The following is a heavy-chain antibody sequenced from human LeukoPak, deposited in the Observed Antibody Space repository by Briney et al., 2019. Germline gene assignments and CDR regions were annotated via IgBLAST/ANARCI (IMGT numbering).Heavy chain of an antibody. J-gene: IGHJ4*02. D-gene: IGHD6-13*01. CDR1: GYTFTSYG. V-gene: IGHV1-18*04. Sequence: GASVKASCKASGYTFTSYGISWVRQAPGQGLEWMGWISAYNGNTNYAQKLQGRVTMTTDTSTSTAYMELRSLRSDDTAVCYCAVGLAGTFVDYWGQGTLVTVSS. CDR3: AVGLAGTFVDY. CDR2: ISAYNGNT.